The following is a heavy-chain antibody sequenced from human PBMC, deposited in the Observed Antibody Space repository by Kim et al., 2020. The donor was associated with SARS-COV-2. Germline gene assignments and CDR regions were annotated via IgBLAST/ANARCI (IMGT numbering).Heavy chain of an antibody. V-gene: IGHV1-69*13. Sequence: SVKVSCKASGGTFSSYAISWVRQAPGQGLEWMGGIIPIFGTANYAQKFQGRVTITADESTSTAYMELSSLRSEDTAVYYCASSEKPPYIVVVPAAILGPFDYWGQGTLVTVSS. CDR2: IIPIFGTA. D-gene: IGHD2-2*01. J-gene: IGHJ4*02. CDR3: ASSEKPPYIVVVPAAILGPFDY. CDR1: GGTFSSYA.